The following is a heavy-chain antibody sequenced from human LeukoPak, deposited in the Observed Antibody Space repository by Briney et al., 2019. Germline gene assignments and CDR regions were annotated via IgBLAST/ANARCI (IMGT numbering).Heavy chain of an antibody. CDR3: ARGGLSTGLDY. CDR2: INSDGSTT. V-gene: IGHV3-74*01. CDR1: GFTVSSNY. J-gene: IGHJ4*02. Sequence: PGGSLRLSCAASGFTVSSNYMSWVRQAPGKGLVWVSHINSDGSTTTYADSVKGRLTISRDNAKNTLYLQMNSLRAEDTAVYYCARGGLSTGLDYWGQGTQVTVSS. D-gene: IGHD5/OR15-5a*01.